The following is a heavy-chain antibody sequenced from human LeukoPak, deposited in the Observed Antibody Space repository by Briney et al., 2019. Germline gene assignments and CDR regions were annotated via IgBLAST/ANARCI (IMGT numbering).Heavy chain of an antibody. D-gene: IGHD2-2*02. V-gene: IGHV3-20*01. CDR2: INWNGGSR. CDR1: GFKFDDYG. J-gene: IGHJ5*02. CDR3: ARDRCSSTSCYNTPNWFDP. Sequence: GGSLRLSCAASGFKFDDYGMSWVRQVPGKGLEWVSGINWNGGSRGYADSVKGRFTISRDNAKNSVYLQMNSLGSEDTAFYHCARDRCSSTSCYNTPNWFDPWGQGTLVTVSS.